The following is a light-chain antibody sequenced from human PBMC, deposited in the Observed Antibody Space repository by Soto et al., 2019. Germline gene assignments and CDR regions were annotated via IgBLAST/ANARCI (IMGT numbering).Light chain of an antibody. CDR3: QQYNNLPPYT. V-gene: IGKV3-15*01. CDR1: QSVSSN. Sequence: EIVMTQSPATLSVSPGERATLSCRASQSVSSNLAWYQQKPCQAPRLLIYGASTRATGIPARFSGSGSGTEFTLTISSLQSEDFAVYYCQQYNNLPPYTFGQGTKLEIK. CDR2: GAS. J-gene: IGKJ2*01.